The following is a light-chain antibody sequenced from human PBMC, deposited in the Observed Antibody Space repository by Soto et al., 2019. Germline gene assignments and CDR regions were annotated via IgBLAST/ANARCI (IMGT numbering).Light chain of an antibody. CDR3: QQYESSPLT. J-gene: IGKJ4*01. CDR2: RAS. CDR1: QSVSSSF. V-gene: IGKV3-20*01. Sequence: EIVLTQSPDTLSLSPGERATLSCRASQSVSSSFIAWYRQNPGQPPRLLIYRASTRATGIPDRFTGSGSGTDFTLTISRLEPEDFAVYYCQQYESSPLTFGGGTKVEIK.